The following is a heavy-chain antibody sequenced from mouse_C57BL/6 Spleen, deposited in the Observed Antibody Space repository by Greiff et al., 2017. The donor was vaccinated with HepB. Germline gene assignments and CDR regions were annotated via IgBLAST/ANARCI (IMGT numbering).Heavy chain of an antibody. J-gene: IGHJ1*03. CDR3: ARWDYYGSRERYFDV. D-gene: IGHD1-1*01. CDR2: IYPRSGNT. V-gene: IGHV1-81*01. Sequence: VQVVESGAELARPGASVKLSCKASGYTFTSYGISWVKQRTGQGLEWIGEIYPRSGNTYYNEKFKGKATLTADKSSSTAYMELRSLTSEDSAVYFCARWDYYGSRERYFDVWGTGTTVTVSS. CDR1: GYTFTSYG.